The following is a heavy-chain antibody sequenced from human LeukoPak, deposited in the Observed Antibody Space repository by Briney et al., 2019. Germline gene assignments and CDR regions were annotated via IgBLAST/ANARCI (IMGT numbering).Heavy chain of an antibody. Sequence: PSETLSLTCTVSGGSISSSSYYWGWIRQPPGKGLEWIGSIYYSGSTYYNPSLKSRVTISVDTSKNQFSLKLSSVTAADTAVYYCARHIHNWNYQGFDPWGQGTLVTVSS. D-gene: IGHD1-7*01. CDR3: ARHIHNWNYQGFDP. CDR1: GGSISSSSYY. V-gene: IGHV4-39*01. J-gene: IGHJ5*02. CDR2: IYYSGST.